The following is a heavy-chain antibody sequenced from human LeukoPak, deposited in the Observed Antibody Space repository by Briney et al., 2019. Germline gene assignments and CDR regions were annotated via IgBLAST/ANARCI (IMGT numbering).Heavy chain of an antibody. V-gene: IGHV3-21*04. CDR3: AKKRDSNGYSYFFDY. CDR1: RFTFSSYS. CDR2: ISSSGSYI. Sequence: PGGSLRLSCAASRFTFSSYSMNWVRQAPGKGLEWVSSISSSGSYIYYGDSVKGRFTISRDNSNNTVYLQMNSLRAEDTAIYYCAKKRDSNGYSYFFDYWGQGTLVTVSS. J-gene: IGHJ4*02. D-gene: IGHD3-22*01.